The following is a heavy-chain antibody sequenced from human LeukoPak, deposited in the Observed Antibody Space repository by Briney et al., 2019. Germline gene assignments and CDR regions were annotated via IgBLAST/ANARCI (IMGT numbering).Heavy chain of an antibody. CDR2: IVPIFGTA. D-gene: IGHD2-2*01. J-gene: IGHJ6*02. Sequence: GASVKVSCKASGGIFSSYAISWVRQAPGQGLEWMGGIVPIFGTANYAQKFQGRVTITADESTSTAYMELSSLRSEDTAVYYCARGGYCSSTSCYEVNYYYGMDVWGQGPTVTVPS. CDR3: ARGGYCSSTSCYEVNYYYGMDV. V-gene: IGHV1-69*13. CDR1: GGIFSSYA.